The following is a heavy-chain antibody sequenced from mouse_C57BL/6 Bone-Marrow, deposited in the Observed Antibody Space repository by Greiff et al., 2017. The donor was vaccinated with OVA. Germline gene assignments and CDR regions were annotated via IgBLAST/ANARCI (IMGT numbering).Heavy chain of an antibody. CDR1: GYTFTSYW. Sequence: QVQLKQPGAELVRPGSSVKLSCKASGYTFTSYWMDWVKQRPGQGLEWIGNIYPSDSETHYNQKFKDKATLTVDKSSSTAYMQLSSLTSEDSAVYYCARRGRYGYFDYWGQGTTLTVSS. CDR3: ARRGRYGYFDY. J-gene: IGHJ2*01. D-gene: IGHD1-1*02. V-gene: IGHV1-61*01. CDR2: IYPSDSET.